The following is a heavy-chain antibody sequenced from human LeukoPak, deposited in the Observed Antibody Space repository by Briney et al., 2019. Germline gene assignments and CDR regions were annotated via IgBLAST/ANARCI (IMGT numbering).Heavy chain of an antibody. J-gene: IGHJ4*02. CDR3: AKALVVVPANVKFDY. CDR1: GYTFTDYY. D-gene: IGHD2-2*01. CDR2: INPNSGGT. Sequence: ASVKVSCKASGYTFTDYYIHWVRQAPGQGLEWMGWINPNSGGTNYAQKFQGRTTMTRDTSISTAYMELSRLRSDDTAVYYCAKALVVVPANVKFDYWGQGTLVTVSS. V-gene: IGHV1-2*02.